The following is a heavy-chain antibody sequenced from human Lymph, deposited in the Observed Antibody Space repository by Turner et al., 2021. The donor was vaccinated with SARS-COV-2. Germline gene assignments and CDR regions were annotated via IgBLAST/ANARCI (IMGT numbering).Heavy chain of an antibody. CDR1: GGSISSYY. V-gene: IGHV4-59*08. D-gene: IGHD6-19*01. Sequence: QVQLQESGPGMVRPSETLSLTCTVSGGSISSYYWSWIRQPPGKGLEWIGYIHYSGSTNYNLSLKSRVTISVDTSKNQFSLKLSSVTAADTAVYYCARHGFSGWYGGGMDVWGLGTTVTVS. J-gene: IGHJ6*02. CDR2: IHYSGST. CDR3: ARHGFSGWYGGGMDV.